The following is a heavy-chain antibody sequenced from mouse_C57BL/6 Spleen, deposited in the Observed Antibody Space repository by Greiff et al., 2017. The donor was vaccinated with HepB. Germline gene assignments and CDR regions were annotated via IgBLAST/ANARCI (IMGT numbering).Heavy chain of an antibody. CDR1: GYTFTDYN. V-gene: IGHV1-18*01. D-gene: IGHD1-1*01. CDR2: INPNNGGT. Sequence: EVQLVESGPELVKPGASVKIPCKASGYTFTDYNMDWVKQSHGKSLEWIGDINPNNGGTIYNQKFKGKATLTVDKSSSTAYMELRSLTSEDTAVYYCARRGIYYYGSNPAWFAYWGQGTLVTVSA. J-gene: IGHJ3*01. CDR3: ARRGIYYYGSNPAWFAY.